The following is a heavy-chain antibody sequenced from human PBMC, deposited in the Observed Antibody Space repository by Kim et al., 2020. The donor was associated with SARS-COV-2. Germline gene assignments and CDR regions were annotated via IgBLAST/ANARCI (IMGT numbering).Heavy chain of an antibody. V-gene: IGHV1-46*01. D-gene: IGHD2-2*01. J-gene: IGHJ3*02. CDR3: ARDIVVVPANDAFDI. Sequence: AKKFQGRVAMTRDTSASTVYMELSSLRAEDTAVYYCARDIVVVPANDAFDIWGQGTIITVSS.